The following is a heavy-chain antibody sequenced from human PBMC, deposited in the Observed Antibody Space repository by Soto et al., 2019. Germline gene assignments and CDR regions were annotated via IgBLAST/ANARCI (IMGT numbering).Heavy chain of an antibody. J-gene: IGHJ6*02. CDR3: ARAPPGPSPRWDV. V-gene: IGHV4-30-2*01. CDR1: RGSMSRGAHS. Sequence: SENQSLTFAVSRGSMSRGAHSWSWICQPPEKALAWTGFIYYTGTTYYNPSLKSRVTLSVDRSKNQFSLNLTSVTAADTAMYYCARAPPGPSPRWDVWGQGPTVT. D-gene: IGHD3-10*01. CDR2: IYYTGTT.